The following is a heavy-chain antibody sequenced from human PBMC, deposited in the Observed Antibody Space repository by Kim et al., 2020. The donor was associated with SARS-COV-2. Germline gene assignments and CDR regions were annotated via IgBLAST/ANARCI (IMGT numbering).Heavy chain of an antibody. V-gene: IGHV4-59*01. CDR2: T. J-gene: IGHJ4*02. CDR3: ANTRVDGHSDF. Sequence: TEYNPSLRSRVTIALDTPRNQFSLKFSSVTAADTAVYYCANTRVDGHSDFWGQGSLVTVSS. D-gene: IGHD2-15*01.